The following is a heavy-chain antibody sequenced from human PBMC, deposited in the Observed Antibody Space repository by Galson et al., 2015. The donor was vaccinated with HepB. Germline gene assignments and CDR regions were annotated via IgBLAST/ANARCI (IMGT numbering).Heavy chain of an antibody. CDR1: GFTFSSYA. D-gene: IGHD3-10*01. J-gene: IGHJ4*02. CDR2: ISGGGGNT. CDR3: AKETDFLFRGPFDY. Sequence: SLRLSCAASGFTFSSYAMTWVRQAPGKGLDWVSAISGGGGNTFYADSVKGRFTISRDNSKNTLYLQMNSLRAEDTAVYYCAKETDFLFRGPFDYWGQGTLVTVSS. V-gene: IGHV3-23*01.